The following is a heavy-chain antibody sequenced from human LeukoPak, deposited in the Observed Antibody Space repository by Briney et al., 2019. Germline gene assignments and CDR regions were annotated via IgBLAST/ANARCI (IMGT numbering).Heavy chain of an antibody. CDR3: ARQSAGDFDY. Sequence: SETLSLTCTVSGGSISSSSYYWGWLRQPPGMGLEWVGSIYYSGSTYYNPSLKRRFTISVDTSKNHFSLKLSSVTAADTAVYYWARQSAGDFDYGGQGTLVTVS. D-gene: IGHD6-13*01. V-gene: IGHV4-39*01. CDR2: IYYSGST. J-gene: IGHJ4*02. CDR1: GGSISSSSYY.